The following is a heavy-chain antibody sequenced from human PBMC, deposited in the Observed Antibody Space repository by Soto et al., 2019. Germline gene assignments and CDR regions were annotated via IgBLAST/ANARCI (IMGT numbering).Heavy chain of an antibody. CDR1: GFLISANA. Sequence: GGSLRLSCAASGFLISANAMSWVRQAPGGGLEWVTTISGTASRTYYVDSVKGRFFISRDNSKNTVTLQMNNLTLDDTAVYYCATSFRYFDNWGQGTRLTVS. D-gene: IGHD3-9*01. J-gene: IGHJ4*02. CDR3: ATSFRYFDN. CDR2: ISGTASRT. V-gene: IGHV3-23*01.